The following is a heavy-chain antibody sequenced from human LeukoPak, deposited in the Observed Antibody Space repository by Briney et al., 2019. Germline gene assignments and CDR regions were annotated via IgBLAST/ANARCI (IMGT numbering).Heavy chain of an antibody. CDR1: GYIFTSYA. CDR3: ARSYYYDSSGYYY. D-gene: IGHD3-22*01. J-gene: IGHJ4*02. CDR2: IIPILGIA. Sequence: ASVKVSCKASGYIFTSYAISWVRQAPGQGLEWMGRIIPILGIANYAQKFQGRVTITADKSTSTAYMELSSLRSEDTAVYYCARSYYYDSSGYYYWGQGTLVTVSS. V-gene: IGHV1-69*04.